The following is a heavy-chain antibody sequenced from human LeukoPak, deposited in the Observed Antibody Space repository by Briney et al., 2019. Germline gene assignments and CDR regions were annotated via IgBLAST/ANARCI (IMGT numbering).Heavy chain of an antibody. CDR1: GYTFTSYG. V-gene: IGHV1-18*01. Sequence: ASVKVSCKASGYTFTSYGISWVRQAPGQGLEWMGWISAYNGNTNYAQKLQGRVTMTTDTSTSTAYMELRSLRSDDTAVYYCARVSKSPYSYGIHPIDYWGQGTLVTVSS. D-gene: IGHD5-18*01. J-gene: IGHJ4*02. CDR2: ISAYNGNT. CDR3: ARVSKSPYSYGIHPIDY.